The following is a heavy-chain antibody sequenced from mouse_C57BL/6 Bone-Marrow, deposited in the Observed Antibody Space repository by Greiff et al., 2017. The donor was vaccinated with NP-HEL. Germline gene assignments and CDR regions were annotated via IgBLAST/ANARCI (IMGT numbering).Heavy chain of an antibody. D-gene: IGHD4-1*01. J-gene: IGHJ3*01. Sequence: QVQLQQPGAELVRPGTSVKLSCKASGYTFTSYWMHWVKQRPGQGLEWIGVIDPSDSYTNYNQKFKGKATLTVDTSSSTAYMQLSSLTSEDSAVYYCARWNWDWFAYWGQGTLVTVSA. CDR2: IDPSDSYT. CDR1: GYTFTSYW. V-gene: IGHV1-59*01. CDR3: ARWNWDWFAY.